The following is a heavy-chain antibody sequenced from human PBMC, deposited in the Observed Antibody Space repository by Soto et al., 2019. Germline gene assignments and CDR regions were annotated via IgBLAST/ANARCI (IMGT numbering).Heavy chain of an antibody. CDR2: ISYDGSNK. CDR3: AGALITPYGMDV. V-gene: IGHV3-30-3*01. CDR1: GFTFSSYA. J-gene: IGHJ6*02. D-gene: IGHD3-16*01. Sequence: GESLKISCAASGFTFSSYAMHWVRQAPGKGLEWVAVISYDGSNKYYADSVKGRFTISRDNSKNTLYLQMNSLRAEDTAVYYCAGALITPYGMDVWGQGTTVTVSS.